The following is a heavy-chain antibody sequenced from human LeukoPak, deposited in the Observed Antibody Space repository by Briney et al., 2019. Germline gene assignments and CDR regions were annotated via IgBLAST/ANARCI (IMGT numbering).Heavy chain of an antibody. CDR2: INHSGST. CDR1: GGSFSGYY. D-gene: IGHD6-13*01. J-gene: IGHJ4*02. Sequence: SETLSLTCAVYGGSFSGYYWSWIRQPPGKGLEWIGEINHSGSTNYNPSLESRVTISVDTSKNQFSLKLSSVTAADTAVYYCARGTIYSSSSNFGYWGQGTLVTVSS. CDR3: ARGTIYSSSSNFGY. V-gene: IGHV4-34*01.